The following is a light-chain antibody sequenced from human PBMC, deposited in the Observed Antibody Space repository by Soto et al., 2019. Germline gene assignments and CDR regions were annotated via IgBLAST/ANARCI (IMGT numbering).Light chain of an antibody. J-gene: IGLJ2*01. Sequence: QSVLTQPPSASGSPGQSVTISCTGTSSDVGGYNYVSWYQQYPGKAPKLMIYEVSKRPSGVPDRFSGSKSDNTASLTVSGLQAEDEADYYCSSYAGSNNLGVFGGGTKVTVL. CDR2: EVS. CDR3: SSYAGSNNLGV. CDR1: SSDVGGYNY. V-gene: IGLV2-8*01.